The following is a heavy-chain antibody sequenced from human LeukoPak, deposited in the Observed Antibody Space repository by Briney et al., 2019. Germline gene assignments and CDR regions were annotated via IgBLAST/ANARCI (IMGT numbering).Heavy chain of an antibody. D-gene: IGHD4-17*01. CDR1: GFTFSGYA. Sequence: GGSLRLSCTASGFTFSGYAMTWVRQAPGKGLEWVSAISGSGGSTFYADSVKGRFTISRDNSRNTLYLQMNSLRAEDTAIYYCAKEGSFTVTILTGWGQGTLVTVSS. CDR3: AKEGSFTVTILTG. J-gene: IGHJ4*02. CDR2: ISGSGGST. V-gene: IGHV3-23*01.